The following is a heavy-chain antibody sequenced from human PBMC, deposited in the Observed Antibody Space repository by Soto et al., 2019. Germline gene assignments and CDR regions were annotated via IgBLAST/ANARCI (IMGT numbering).Heavy chain of an antibody. V-gene: IGHV4-59*01. J-gene: IGHJ5*02. D-gene: IGHD2-15*01. CDR1: GGSISSYY. CDR3: ARETGYCSGGSCYPNWFEP. Sequence: PSETLSLTCTVSGGSISSYYWSWIRQPPGKGLEWIGYIYYSGSTNYNPSLKSRVTISVDTSKNQFSLKLSSVTAADTAVYYCARETGYCSGGSCYPNWFEPWGQGPLVTVSS. CDR2: IYYSGST.